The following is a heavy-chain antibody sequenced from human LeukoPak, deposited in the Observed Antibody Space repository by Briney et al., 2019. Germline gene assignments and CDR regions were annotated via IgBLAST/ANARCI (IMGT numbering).Heavy chain of an antibody. D-gene: IGHD3-22*01. V-gene: IGHV3-23*01. CDR3: AKVVGKYDSSGYFDY. J-gene: IGHJ4*02. CDR2: ISGSGGST. Sequence: GGSLRLSCAASGFIFSGYAMSWVRQAPGKGLEWVSAISGSGGSTYYTDSVKGRFTISRDNSKNTLYLQMNSLRAEDTAVYYCAKVVGKYDSSGYFDYWGQGTLVTVSS. CDR1: GFIFSGYA.